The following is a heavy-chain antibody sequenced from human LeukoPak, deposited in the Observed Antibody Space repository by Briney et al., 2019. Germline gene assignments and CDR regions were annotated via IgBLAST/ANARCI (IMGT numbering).Heavy chain of an antibody. J-gene: IGHJ6*03. CDR3: ARDVFEMITLFGRDPALYMDV. Sequence: GGSLRLSCAASGFTFSNYEMHWVRQAPGKGLEWVSYISSSSTIIYYADSVKGRFTISRDSAKNSLYLQMNSLRAEDTAVYYCARDVFEMITLFGRDPALYMDVWGKGTTVTVSS. CDR1: GFTFSNYE. CDR2: ISSSSTII. V-gene: IGHV3-48*01. D-gene: IGHD3-3*01.